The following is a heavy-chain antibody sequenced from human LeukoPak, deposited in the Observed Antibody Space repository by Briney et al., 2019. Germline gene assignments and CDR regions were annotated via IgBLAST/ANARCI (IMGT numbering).Heavy chain of an antibody. CDR1: GFTFSSYA. V-gene: IGHV3-30-3*01. CDR3: ARSPFGEFYYYGMDV. Sequence: PGGSLRLSCAASGFTFSSYAMHWVRQAPGKGLEWVAVISYDGSNKYYADSVKGRFTISRDNSKNTLYLQMNSLRAEDTAVYYCARSPFGEFYYYGMDVWGQGTTVTVSS. D-gene: IGHD3-10*01. CDR2: ISYDGSNK. J-gene: IGHJ6*02.